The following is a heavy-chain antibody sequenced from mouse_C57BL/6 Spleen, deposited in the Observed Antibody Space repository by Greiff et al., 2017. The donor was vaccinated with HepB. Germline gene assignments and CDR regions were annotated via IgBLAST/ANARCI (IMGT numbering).Heavy chain of an antibody. D-gene: IGHD2-2*01. V-gene: IGHV5-17*01. CDR1: GFTFSDYG. Sequence: EVMLVESGGGLVKPGGSLKLSCAASGFTFSDYGMHWVRQAPEKGLEWVAYISSGSSTIYYADTVKGRFTISRDNAKNTLCLQMTSLRSEDTAMYYCARGLRQGDWYFDVWGTGTTVTVSS. CDR2: ISSGSSTI. J-gene: IGHJ1*03. CDR3: ARGLRQGDWYFDV.